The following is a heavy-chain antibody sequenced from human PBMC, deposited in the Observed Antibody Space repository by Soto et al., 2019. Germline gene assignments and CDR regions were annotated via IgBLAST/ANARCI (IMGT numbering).Heavy chain of an antibody. Sequence: ASVKVSCKASGYTFTSYGISWVRQAPGQGLEWMGWISAYNGNTNYAQKLQGRVTMTTDTSTSTAYMGLRSLRSDDTAVYYCAREPAYYYDSSGYDAALDAFDIWGQGTMVTVSS. CDR1: GYTFTSYG. J-gene: IGHJ3*02. D-gene: IGHD3-22*01. CDR2: ISAYNGNT. CDR3: AREPAYYYDSSGYDAALDAFDI. V-gene: IGHV1-18*04.